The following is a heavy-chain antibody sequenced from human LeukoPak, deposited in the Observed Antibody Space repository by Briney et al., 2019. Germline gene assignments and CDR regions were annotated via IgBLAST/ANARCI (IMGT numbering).Heavy chain of an antibody. J-gene: IGHJ6*03. V-gene: IGHV3-21*01. CDR1: GFSFGSYS. CDR3: ATTRAPSNGRVLYYMDV. Sequence: PGGSLRLSCAASGFSFGSYSMNWVRQAPGKALEWVSSIMSSSRNIYCADSVKGRFTISRDNAKNSLYLQLSSLRAEDTAVYYCATTRAPSNGRVLYYMDVWGKGTTVTVSS. CDR2: IMSSSRNI. D-gene: IGHD3-3*01.